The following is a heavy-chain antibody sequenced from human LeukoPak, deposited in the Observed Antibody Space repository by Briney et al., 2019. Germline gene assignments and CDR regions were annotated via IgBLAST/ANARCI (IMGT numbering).Heavy chain of an antibody. V-gene: IGHV1-8*03. Sequence: ASVKVSCKASGYTFTSYDINWVRQATGQGLEWMGWMNPNSGNTGYAQMFQGRVTITRNTSISTAYMELSSLRSEDTAVYYCARGRGESASYYFDYWGQGTLVTVSS. CDR2: MNPNSGNT. J-gene: IGHJ4*02. CDR3: ARGRGESASYYFDY. D-gene: IGHD3-10*01. CDR1: GYTFTSYD.